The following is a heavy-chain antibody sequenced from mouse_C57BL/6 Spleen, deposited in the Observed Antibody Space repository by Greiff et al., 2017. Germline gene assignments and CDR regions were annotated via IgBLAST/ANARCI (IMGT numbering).Heavy chain of an antibody. CDR2: IDPSDSYT. J-gene: IGHJ2*01. V-gene: IGHV1-50*01. CDR1: GYTFTSYW. CDR3: ARSLITTVEEAYCDY. Sequence: QVQLQQPGAELVKPGASVKLSCKASGYTFTSYWMQWVKQRPGQGLEWIGEIDPSDSYTNYTQKFKGKATLTVDTSSSTAYMQLSSLTSEDSAVYYCARSLITTVEEAYCDYWGKGTTLTVSS. D-gene: IGHD1-1*01.